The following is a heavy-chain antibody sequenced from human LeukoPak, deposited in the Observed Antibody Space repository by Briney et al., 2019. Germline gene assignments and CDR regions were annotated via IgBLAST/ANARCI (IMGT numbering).Heavy chain of an antibody. V-gene: IGHV4-61*02. CDR1: GGSISSGSYY. J-gene: IGHJ4*02. CDR2: IYTSGST. Sequence: PSETLSLTCTVSGGSISSGSYYWSWIRQPAGKGLEWIGRIYTSGSTNYNPSLKSRVTISVDTSKNQFSLKLSSVTAADTAVYYCARLAYSGSYYWGQGTLVTVSS. D-gene: IGHD1-26*01. CDR3: ARLAYSGSYY.